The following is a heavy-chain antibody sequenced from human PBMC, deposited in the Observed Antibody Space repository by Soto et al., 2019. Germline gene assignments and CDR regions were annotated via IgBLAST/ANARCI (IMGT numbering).Heavy chain of an antibody. CDR1: GYTFTSYA. V-gene: IGHV1-3*01. J-gene: IGHJ5*02. CDR3: ARVFWSGYYAPYGWFDP. Sequence: SVKVSCKASGYTFTSYAMHWVGQAPGQRLEWMGWINAGNGNTKYSQKFQGRVTITRDTSASTAYMELSSLRSEDTAVYYCARVFWSGYYAPYGWFDPWGQGTLVTVS. D-gene: IGHD3-3*01. CDR2: INAGNGNT.